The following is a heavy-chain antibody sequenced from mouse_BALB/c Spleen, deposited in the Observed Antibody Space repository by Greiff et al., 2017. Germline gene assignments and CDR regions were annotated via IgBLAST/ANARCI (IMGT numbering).Heavy chain of an antibody. D-gene: IGHD1-1*02. CDR2: IYPYNGGT. J-gene: IGHJ4*01. V-gene: IGHV1S29*02. CDR1: GYTFTDYN. Sequence: VQLKQSGPELVKPGASVKISCKASGYTFTDYNMHWVKQSHGKSLEWIGYIYPYNGGTGYNQKFKSKATLTVDNSSSTAYMELRSLTSEDSAVYYCARYGRGAMDYWGQGTSVTVSS. CDR3: ARYGRGAMDY.